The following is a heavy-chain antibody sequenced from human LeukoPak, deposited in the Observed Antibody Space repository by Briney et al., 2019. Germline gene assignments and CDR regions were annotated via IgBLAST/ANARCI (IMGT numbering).Heavy chain of an antibody. V-gene: IGHV4-31*03. D-gene: IGHD6-13*01. Sequence: SETLSLTCTVSGGSISSGGYFWSWIRQHPGKGLEWIGYIYYSGSTYYNPPLKSRVTISVDTSKNQFSLKLSSVTAADTAVYYCARVLAAAGTIPYWGQGTLVTVSS. CDR2: IYYSGST. J-gene: IGHJ4*02. CDR1: GGSISSGGYF. CDR3: ARVLAAAGTIPY.